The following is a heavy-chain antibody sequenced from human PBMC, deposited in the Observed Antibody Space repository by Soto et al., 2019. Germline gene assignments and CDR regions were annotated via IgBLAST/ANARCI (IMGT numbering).Heavy chain of an antibody. CDR3: ARRTVGWYFDL. CDR1: GFTFSIYA. V-gene: IGHV3-23*01. CDR2: ISGSGCST. D-gene: IGHD4-17*01. Sequence: EVQLLESGGGLVQPGGSLRLSCAASGFTFSIYAMNWARQAPGKGLEWVSVISGSGCSTYYADSVKGRFTISRDNSKNTLYLQINGLRAGDTAVYYCARRTVGWYFDLWGRGTLVTVSS. J-gene: IGHJ2*01.